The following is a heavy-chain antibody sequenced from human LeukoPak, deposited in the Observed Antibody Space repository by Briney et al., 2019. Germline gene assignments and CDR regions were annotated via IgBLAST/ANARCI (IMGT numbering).Heavy chain of an antibody. V-gene: IGHV4-39*07. CDR1: GGPISSSSYY. CDR2: IYYSGST. D-gene: IGHD3-22*01. Sequence: SETLALTCTVSGGPISSSSYYWGWIRQPPGKGLEWIGSIYYSGSTYYNPSLKSRVTISVDTSKNQFSLKLSSVTAADTAVYYCAIVEYYYDSSGYYGYAFDIWGQGTMVTVSS. J-gene: IGHJ3*02. CDR3: AIVEYYYDSSGYYGYAFDI.